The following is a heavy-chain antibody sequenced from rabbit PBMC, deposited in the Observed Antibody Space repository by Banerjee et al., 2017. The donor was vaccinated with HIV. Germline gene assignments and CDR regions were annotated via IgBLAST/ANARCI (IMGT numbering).Heavy chain of an antibody. D-gene: IGHD4-2*01. J-gene: IGHJ4*01. CDR3: ARDWAGSGGGRITFDL. CDR1: GFSFSRTYW. V-gene: IGHV1S45*01. Sequence: QEQLEESGGDLVKPEGSLTLTCTASGFSFSRTYWICWVRQAPGKGLEWIACIYTGDGDTHYASWAKGRFTISKTSSTAVTLQMTSLTVADTATYFCARDWAGSGGGRITFDLWDPGTLVTVS. CDR2: IYTGDGDT.